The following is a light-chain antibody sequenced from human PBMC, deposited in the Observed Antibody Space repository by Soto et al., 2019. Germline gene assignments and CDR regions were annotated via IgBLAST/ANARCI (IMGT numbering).Light chain of an antibody. CDR1: QAISND. Sequence: AIPMTQSPSSLFASVGDRVTISCRASQAISNDLAWYQQKPGKAPILLIYETSTLRSGVPSRFSGSRSGTDFTLTISSLQSEDFATYYCLQDYNFPRTFGQGTKVEIK. J-gene: IGKJ1*01. CDR3: LQDYNFPRT. CDR2: ETS. V-gene: IGKV1-6*01.